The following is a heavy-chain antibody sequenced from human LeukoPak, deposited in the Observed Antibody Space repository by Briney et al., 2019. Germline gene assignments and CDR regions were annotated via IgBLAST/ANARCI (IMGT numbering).Heavy chain of an antibody. CDR2: INPDTGGT. CDR3: TREARAGNWFDP. V-gene: IGHV1-2*02. CDR1: GYTFTDYY. D-gene: IGHD5-12*01. Sequence: ASVKVSCKASGYTFTDYYIHWVRQAPGQGLEWMGWINPDTGGTNYAQKFQGRVTMTRDTSISTVCMELSRLRSDDTADFYCTREARAGNWFDPWGQGTLVTVSS. J-gene: IGHJ5*02.